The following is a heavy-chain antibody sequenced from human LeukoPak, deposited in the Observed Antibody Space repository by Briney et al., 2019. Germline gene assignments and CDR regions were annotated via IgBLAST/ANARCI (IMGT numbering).Heavy chain of an antibody. V-gene: IGHV3-21*01. CDR1: GFTFSSYS. Sequence: GSLRLSCAASGFTFSSYSMNWVRQAPGKGLEWVSSISSSSSYIYYADSVKGRFTISRDNAKNSLYLQMNSLRAEDTAVYYCASIAARHDAFDIWGQGTMVTVSS. CDR3: ASIAARHDAFDI. J-gene: IGHJ3*02. D-gene: IGHD6-6*01. CDR2: ISSSSSYI.